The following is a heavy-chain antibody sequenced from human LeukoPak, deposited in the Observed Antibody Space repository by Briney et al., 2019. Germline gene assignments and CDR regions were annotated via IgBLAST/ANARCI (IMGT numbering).Heavy chain of an antibody. Sequence: GESLKISCKGSGYSFSSYWIAWVRQMPGKGLEGMGVIYPRDSRTTYSPSFQGQVTISADKSISTAYLQWTSLKASDTAMYYCARHLSDITSSPNYWGPGTLVTVSS. D-gene: IGHD2-2*01. CDR3: ARHLSDITSSPNY. V-gene: IGHV5-51*01. CDR2: IYPRDSRT. CDR1: GYSFSSYW. J-gene: IGHJ4*02.